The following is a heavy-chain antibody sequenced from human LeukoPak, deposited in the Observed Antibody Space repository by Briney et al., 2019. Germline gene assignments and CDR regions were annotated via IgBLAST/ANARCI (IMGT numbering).Heavy chain of an antibody. CDR2: ISDGGSTT. V-gene: IGHV3-74*01. Sequence: PGGSLRLSCAASGFTFSSYWTHWVRQAPGKGLVWVSRISDGGSTTTYADSVKGRFTISRDNAKNTLYLQMNGLRAEDTAVYYCSRSVYYDGSGNYYDYWGQGTLVTVSS. CDR1: GFTFSSYW. D-gene: IGHD3-22*01. J-gene: IGHJ4*02. CDR3: SRSVYYDGSGNYYDY.